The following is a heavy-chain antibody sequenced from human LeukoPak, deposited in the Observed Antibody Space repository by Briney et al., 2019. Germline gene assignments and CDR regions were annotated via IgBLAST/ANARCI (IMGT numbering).Heavy chain of an antibody. V-gene: IGHV3-13*01. J-gene: IGHJ4*02. D-gene: IGHD2-15*01. CDR2: IGTAGDT. CDR3: ARGGNRYCSGGSCYMFDY. Sequence: GGSLRLSCAASGFTFSSYDMHWVRQATGKGLEWVSAIGTAGDTYYPGSVKGRFTISRENAKNSLYLQMNSLRAGDTAVYYCARGGNRYCSGGSCYMFDYWGQGTLVTVPS. CDR1: GFTFSSYD.